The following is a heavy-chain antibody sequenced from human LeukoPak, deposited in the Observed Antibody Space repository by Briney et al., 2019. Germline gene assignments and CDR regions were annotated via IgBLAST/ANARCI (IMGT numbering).Heavy chain of an antibody. Sequence: GGSLRLSCAASGFTFSSYEMNWVRQAPGKGLEWVSYISSSGSTIYYADSVKGRFTISRDNAKNSLYLQMNSLRAEDTAVYYCARGDCSGGSCYLSLTTIDYWGQGTLVTVSS. D-gene: IGHD2-15*01. CDR1: GFTFSSYE. CDR3: ARGDCSGGSCYLSLTTIDY. V-gene: IGHV3-48*03. CDR2: ISSSGSTI. J-gene: IGHJ4*02.